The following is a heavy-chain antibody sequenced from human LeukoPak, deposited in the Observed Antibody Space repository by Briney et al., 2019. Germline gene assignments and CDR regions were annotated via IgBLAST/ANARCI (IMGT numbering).Heavy chain of an antibody. D-gene: IGHD6-6*01. CDR1: GGSISNYY. CDR3: ARVAALAFDY. V-gene: IGHV4-4*07. CDR2: IYTSGTT. Sequence: SETLSLTCTVSGGSISNYYWSWIRQPAGKGLEWIGRIYTSGTTHYNPSLKSRVTMSVDTSKNQFSLKLSSVTAADTAVYYCARVAALAFDYWGQGTLVTVSS. J-gene: IGHJ4*02.